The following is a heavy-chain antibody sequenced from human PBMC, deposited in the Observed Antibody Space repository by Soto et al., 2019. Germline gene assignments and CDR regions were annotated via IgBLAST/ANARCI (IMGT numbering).Heavy chain of an antibody. CDR3: AREKMGPRWGYCTNGVCYTGGAFDI. V-gene: IGHV4-59*01. J-gene: IGHJ3*02. CDR2: IYYSGST. D-gene: IGHD2-8*01. Sequence: PSETLSLTCTVSGVSISSYYWSWIRQPPGKGLEWIGYIYYSGSTNYNPSLKSRVTISVDTSKNQFSLKLSSVTAADTAVYYCAREKMGPRWGYCTNGVCYTGGAFDIWGQGTMVTVSS. CDR1: GVSISSYY.